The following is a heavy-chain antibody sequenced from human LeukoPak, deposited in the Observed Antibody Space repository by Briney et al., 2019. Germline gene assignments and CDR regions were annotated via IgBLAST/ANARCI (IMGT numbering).Heavy chain of an antibody. J-gene: IGHJ4*02. V-gene: IGHV1-2*02. CDR2: INPNNGDT. CDR3: ARGRNIAVGGTSLVAH. CDR1: GYTFTDYY. Sequence: ASVKVSCKASGYTFTDYYMHWVRQAPGQGLGWMGWINPNNGDTSYAQKFQGRVTMTRDTSISTAYVKLSSLRSDDTAVYYCARGRNIAVGGTSLVAHWGQGTLVTVSS. D-gene: IGHD6-13*01.